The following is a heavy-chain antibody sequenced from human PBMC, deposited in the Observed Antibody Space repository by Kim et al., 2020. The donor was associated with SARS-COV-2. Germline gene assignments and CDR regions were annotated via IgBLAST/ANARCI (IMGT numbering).Heavy chain of an antibody. CDR3: AALGSGSYSCRY. J-gene: IGHJ4*02. D-gene: IGHD3-10*01. Sequence: SETLSLTCSVSDGSISTSSYYWGWIRQPPGKGLEWIGSIHYSGSTNYNSSLKSRVTISVDTSNNQFSLRLTSVTAADTAVYYCAALGSGSYSCRYWGQGALVTVSS. V-gene: IGHV4-39*01. CDR2: IHYSGST. CDR1: DGSISTSSYY.